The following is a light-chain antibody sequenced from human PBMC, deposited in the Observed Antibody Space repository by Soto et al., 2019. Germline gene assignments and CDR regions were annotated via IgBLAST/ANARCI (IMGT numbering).Light chain of an antibody. J-gene: IGKJ5*01. CDR2: AAS. CDR1: QGISNF. CDR3: QKYNSFIT. Sequence: DIQMTQSPSSLSASVGDRVTITCRASQGISNFLAWYQQKPGKVPKLLISAASTLQSGATSPFSGRGSWTDFTLTITSLQPEDVAPYYDQKYNSFITFGKRTRVEIK. V-gene: IGKV1-27*01.